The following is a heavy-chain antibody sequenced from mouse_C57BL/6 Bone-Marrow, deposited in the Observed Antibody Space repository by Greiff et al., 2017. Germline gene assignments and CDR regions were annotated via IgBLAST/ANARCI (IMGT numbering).Heavy chain of an antibody. Sequence: EVKLMESGPGLVKPSQSLSLTCSVTGYSITSGYYWNWIRQFPGNKLEWMGYISYDGSNNYNPSLKNRISITRDTSKNQFFLKLNSVTTEDTATYYCADGGLYAMDYWGQGTSVTVSS. J-gene: IGHJ4*01. CDR1: GYSITSGYY. V-gene: IGHV3-6*01. CDR2: ISYDGSN. CDR3: ADGGLYAMDY.